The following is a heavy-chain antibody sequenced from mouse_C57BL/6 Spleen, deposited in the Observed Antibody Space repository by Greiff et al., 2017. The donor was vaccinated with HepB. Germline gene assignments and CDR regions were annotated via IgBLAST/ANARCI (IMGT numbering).Heavy chain of an antibody. CDR1: GFSLTSYG. Sequence: QVQLQQSGPGLVQPSQSLSITCTVSGFSLTSYGVHWVRQSPGKGLEWLGVIWSGGSTDYNAAFISRLSISKDNSKSQVFFKMNSLQADDTAIYYCARGDYDVWFAYWGQGTLVTVSA. CDR3: ARGDYDVWFAY. D-gene: IGHD2-4*01. V-gene: IGHV2-2*01. J-gene: IGHJ3*01. CDR2: IWSGGST.